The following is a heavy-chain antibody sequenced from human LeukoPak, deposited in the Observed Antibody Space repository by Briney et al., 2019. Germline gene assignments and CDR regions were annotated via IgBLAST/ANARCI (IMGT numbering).Heavy chain of an antibody. V-gene: IGHV1-3*01. CDR3: ASGTTYYDFWSGYYTGWF. J-gene: IGHJ4*02. CDR2: INAGNGNA. CDR1: GYTFTSYA. D-gene: IGHD3-3*01. Sequence: GASVKVSCKASGYTFTSYAMHWVRQAPGQRLEWMGWINAGNGNAKYSQKFQGRVTITRDTSASTAYMELSSLRSEDTAVYYCASGTTYYDFWSGYYTGWFWGQGTLVTVSS.